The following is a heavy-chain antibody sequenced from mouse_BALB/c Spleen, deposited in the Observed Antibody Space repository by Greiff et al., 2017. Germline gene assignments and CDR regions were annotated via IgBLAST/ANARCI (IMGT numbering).Heavy chain of an antibody. V-gene: IGHV3-2*02. CDR3: ARSYDYVPWFAY. Sequence: EVHLVESGPGLVKPSQSLSLTCTVTGYSITSDYAWNWIRQFPGNKLEWMGYISYSGSTSYNPSLKSRISITRDTSKNQFFLQLNSVTTEDTATYYCARSYDYVPWFAYWGQGTLVTVSA. J-gene: IGHJ3*01. D-gene: IGHD2-4*01. CDR2: ISYSGST. CDR1: GYSITSDYA.